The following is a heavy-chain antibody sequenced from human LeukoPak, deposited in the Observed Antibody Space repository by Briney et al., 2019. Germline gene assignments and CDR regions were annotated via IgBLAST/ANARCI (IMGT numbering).Heavy chain of an antibody. Sequence: ASVKVSCKATGYTFTSYGISWVRQAPGQGLEWMGWISAYNGNTNYAQKLQGRVTMTTDTSTSTAYMELRSLRSDDTAVYYCANIPPYCSGGSCYLLGWFDPWGQGTLVTVSS. CDR3: ANIPPYCSGGSCYLLGWFDP. J-gene: IGHJ5*02. CDR1: GYTFTSYG. D-gene: IGHD2-15*01. CDR2: ISAYNGNT. V-gene: IGHV1-18*01.